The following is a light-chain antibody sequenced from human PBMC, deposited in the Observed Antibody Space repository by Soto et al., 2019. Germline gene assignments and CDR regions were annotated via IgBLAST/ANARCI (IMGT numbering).Light chain of an antibody. CDR3: QQYDSYRT. J-gene: IGKJ1*01. CDR1: QSISRY. V-gene: IGKV1-16*01. CDR2: AAC. Sequence: DIQMTQSPSSLSASVGDRVTITCRASQSISRYLNWYQQKPGTAPNLLIYAACSLQSGVPSRFSGSGSGTDFTLTISSLQPEDFATYYCQQYDSYRTFGQGTKVDI.